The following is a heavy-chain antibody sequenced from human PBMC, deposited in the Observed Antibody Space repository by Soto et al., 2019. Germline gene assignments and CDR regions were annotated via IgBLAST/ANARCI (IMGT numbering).Heavy chain of an antibody. CDR2: INAGNGNT. CDR1: GYTFTSYA. CDR3: ASTYEYSSSFPEYFQH. J-gene: IGHJ1*01. Sequence: QVQLVQSGAEVKKPGASVKVSCKASGYTFTSYAMHWVRQAPGQRLEWMGWINAGNGNTKYSQKFQGRVTITRDTSASTAYMELSSLRSEDTAVYYCASTYEYSSSFPEYFQHWGQGTLVTVSS. V-gene: IGHV1-3*01. D-gene: IGHD6-6*01.